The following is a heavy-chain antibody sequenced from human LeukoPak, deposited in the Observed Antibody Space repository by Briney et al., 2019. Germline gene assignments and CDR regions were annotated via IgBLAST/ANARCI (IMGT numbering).Heavy chain of an antibody. V-gene: IGHV3-74*01. D-gene: IGHD4-17*01. Sequence: PGGSLRLSCAASGFTFSSYWMHWVRQAPGKGLVWVSRINTDGSSTSYADSVKGRFTISRDNAKNTLYLQMNSLRAEDTAVYYCARTTEGPSYWYFDLWGRGTLVTVSS. J-gene: IGHJ2*01. CDR2: INTDGSST. CDR1: GFTFSSYW. CDR3: ARTTEGPSYWYFDL.